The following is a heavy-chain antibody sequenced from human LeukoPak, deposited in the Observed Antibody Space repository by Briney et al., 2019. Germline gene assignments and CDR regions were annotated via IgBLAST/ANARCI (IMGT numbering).Heavy chain of an antibody. CDR2: ISYDGSNK. V-gene: IGHV3-30*03. D-gene: IGHD5-18*01. CDR1: GFTFSSYG. Sequence: GGSLRLSCAASGFTFSSYGMHWVRQAPGKGLEWVAVISYDGSNKYYADSVKGRFTISRDNSKNTLYLQMNSLRAEDTAVYYCARSTRQLWNYYFDYWGQGTLVTVSS. J-gene: IGHJ4*02. CDR3: ARSTRQLWNYYFDY.